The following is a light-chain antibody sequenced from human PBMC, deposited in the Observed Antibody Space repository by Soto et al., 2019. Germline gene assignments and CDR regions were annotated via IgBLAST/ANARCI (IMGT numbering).Light chain of an antibody. Sequence: DIVMTQSPDSLAVSLGERATINCKSSQSVLYNSDNKNYLAWYQQKAGQPPKLLIYWASTRDSGVPVRFSGSGSGAYFTRTINNLQAEDVAVYYFQQYYTTLSFGGGTKVEIK. V-gene: IGKV4-1*01. CDR3: QQYYTTLS. J-gene: IGKJ4*01. CDR1: QSVLYNSDNKNY. CDR2: WAS.